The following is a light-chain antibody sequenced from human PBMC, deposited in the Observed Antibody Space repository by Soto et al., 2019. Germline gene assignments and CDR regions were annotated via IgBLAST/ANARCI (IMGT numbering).Light chain of an antibody. Sequence: ELVFTQSPGTLSLSPGDRATLSSRASLSLPSRSLAWYQQRPGQAPRVLISAASTRAADIPDRFSGSGSGTDFTLTINRLEPEDFAGYYCQQYDDSPRTFDQGSRVDIK. J-gene: IGKJ1*01. V-gene: IGKV3-20*01. CDR2: AAS. CDR1: LSLPSRS. CDR3: QQYDDSPRT.